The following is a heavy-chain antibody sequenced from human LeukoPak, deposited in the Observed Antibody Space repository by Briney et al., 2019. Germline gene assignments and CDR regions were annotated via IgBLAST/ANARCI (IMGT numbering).Heavy chain of an antibody. Sequence: GGSLRLSCAAPGFTFDTYSFHWVRQAPGKGLEWVALISHDGRTKVYADAVKGRFTISRDDSKNTLSLQMSSLRPEDTSTYYCARDPPFSRGFNFVLSSWGQGTLVSVSS. CDR2: ISHDGRTK. J-gene: IGHJ5*02. D-gene: IGHD6-19*01. CDR1: GFTFDTYS. V-gene: IGHV3-30*04. CDR3: ARDPPFSRGFNFVLSS.